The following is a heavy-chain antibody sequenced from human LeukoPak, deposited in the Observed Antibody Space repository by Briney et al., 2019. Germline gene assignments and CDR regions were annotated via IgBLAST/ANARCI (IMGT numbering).Heavy chain of an antibody. V-gene: IGHV3-20*04. J-gene: IGHJ3*02. CDR1: GFTFSDYA. D-gene: IGHD3-3*01. Sequence: GGSLRLSCAASGFTFSDYAMSWVRHAPGKGREGGSGINWSGDNTVYGDSVKARFTISRDNAKNSLYLQMNSLRAEDTALYYCARSWPVSHYDLWSAYFDAFDIWGQGTLVTVSS. CDR2: INWSGDNT. CDR3: ARSWPVSHYDLWSAYFDAFDI.